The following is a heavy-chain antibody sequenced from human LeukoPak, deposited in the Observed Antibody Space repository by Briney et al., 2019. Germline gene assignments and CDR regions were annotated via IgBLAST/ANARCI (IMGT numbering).Heavy chain of an antibody. Sequence: SETLSLTCTVSGGSITSYYWSWIRQPPGKGLEWVGYISYSGSTNYSPYLKSRVTTSVDTSKNQFSLKLNSVTAADTAVYYCARHKIESGYYTAFDFWGPGILVTVSS. V-gene: IGHV4-59*08. J-gene: IGHJ4*02. CDR2: ISYSGST. CDR3: ARHKIESGYYTAFDF. D-gene: IGHD3-3*01. CDR1: GGSITSYY.